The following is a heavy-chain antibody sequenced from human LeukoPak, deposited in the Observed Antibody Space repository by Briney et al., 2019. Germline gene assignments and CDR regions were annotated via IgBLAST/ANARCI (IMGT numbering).Heavy chain of an antibody. CDR1: GFTFSNLW. Sequence: GGSLRLSCAASGFTFSNLWMSGVRQAPGKGLKWVANIKQDGSEKYYVDSVKGRFTISRDNAKNSLYLQMNSLRAEDTAVYYCARRSWSFDYWGRGTLVTVSS. V-gene: IGHV3-7*03. CDR2: IKQDGSEK. CDR3: ARRSWSFDY. J-gene: IGHJ4*02. D-gene: IGHD6-13*01.